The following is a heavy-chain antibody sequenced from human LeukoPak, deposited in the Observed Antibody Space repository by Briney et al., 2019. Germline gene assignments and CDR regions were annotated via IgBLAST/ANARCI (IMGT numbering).Heavy chain of an antibody. D-gene: IGHD1-1*01. Sequence: GGSLRLSCAASGFTFSSYNMHWVRQAPGKGLEYVSAISSNGGRTYYANSVKGRFTISRDNSKNTLYLQMGSLRAEDMAVYFCARERESDHDQLFDYWGQGTLVTVSS. CDR1: GFTFSSYN. V-gene: IGHV3-64*01. CDR3: ARERESDHDQLFDY. CDR2: ISSNGGRT. J-gene: IGHJ4*02.